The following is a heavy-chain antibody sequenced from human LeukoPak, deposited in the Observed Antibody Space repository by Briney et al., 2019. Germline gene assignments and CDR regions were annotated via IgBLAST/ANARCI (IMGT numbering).Heavy chain of an antibody. CDR3: ARGRMSYGSGWYF. V-gene: IGHV1-2*02. CDR2: INPNSGGT. D-gene: IGHD6-19*01. CDR1: GYTFTGYY. Sequence: ASVKVSCKASGYTFTGYYMHWVRQAPGQGLEWMGWINPNSGGTNYAQKFQGRVTMTRDTSISTAYMELSRLRSDDTAVYYCARGRMSYGSGWYFWGQGTLVTVSS. J-gene: IGHJ4*02.